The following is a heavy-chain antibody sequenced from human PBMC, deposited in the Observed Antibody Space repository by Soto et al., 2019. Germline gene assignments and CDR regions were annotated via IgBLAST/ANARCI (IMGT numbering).Heavy chain of an antibody. D-gene: IGHD3-3*01. J-gene: IGHJ3*02. CDR2: INPSGGST. Sequence: ASVKVSCKASGYTFTSYYMHWVRQAPGQGLEWMGIINPSGGSTSYAQEFQGRVTMTRDTSTSTVYMELSSLRSEDTAVYYCARERSVLRFLEWFPDAFDIWGQGTMVTVSS. CDR3: ARERSVLRFLEWFPDAFDI. CDR1: GYTFTSYY. V-gene: IGHV1-46*01.